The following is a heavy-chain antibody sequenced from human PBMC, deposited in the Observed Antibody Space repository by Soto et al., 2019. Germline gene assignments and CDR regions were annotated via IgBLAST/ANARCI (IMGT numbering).Heavy chain of an antibody. CDR1: GGSISSGGYY. Sequence: SETLSLTCTVSGGSISSGGYYWSWIRQHPGKGLEWIGYIYYSGSTYYNPSLKSRVTISVDTSKNQFSLKLSSVTAADTAVYYCARDHYDSNRNGDAFDIWGQGTMVTVSS. D-gene: IGHD3-22*01. CDR3: ARDHYDSNRNGDAFDI. J-gene: IGHJ3*02. V-gene: IGHV4-31*03. CDR2: IYYSGST.